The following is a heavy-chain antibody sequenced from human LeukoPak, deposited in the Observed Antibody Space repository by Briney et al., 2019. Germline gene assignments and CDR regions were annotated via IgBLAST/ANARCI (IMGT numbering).Heavy chain of an antibody. CDR2: ISGSDSNT. D-gene: IGHD2-2*01. Sequence: SGGSLRLSCAASTFTFSTYAMSWVRQAPGKGLEWVSTISGSDSNTYYADSVKGRFTISRDNSKNTLYLQMNSLRAEDTAVYYCAKGVVVAPDVTPFDYWGQGTLVTVSS. V-gene: IGHV3-23*01. CDR1: TFTFSTYA. CDR3: AKGVVVAPDVTPFDY. J-gene: IGHJ4*02.